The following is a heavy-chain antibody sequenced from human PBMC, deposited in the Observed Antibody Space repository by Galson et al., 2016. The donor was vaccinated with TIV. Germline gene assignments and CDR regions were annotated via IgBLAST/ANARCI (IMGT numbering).Heavy chain of an antibody. D-gene: IGHD1-26*01. V-gene: IGHV3-7*03. CDR1: GFTFSSYW. CDR2: INQDGTEK. CDR3: TRGSPFGAY. J-gene: IGHJ4*02. Sequence: SLRLSCAASGFTFSSYWMLWVRQAPGKGLEWVANINQDGTEKYHADSVKGRFAISRDNAKNSVYLQMNSLRADDTAVYYCTRGSPFGAYWGQGTLVTVSS.